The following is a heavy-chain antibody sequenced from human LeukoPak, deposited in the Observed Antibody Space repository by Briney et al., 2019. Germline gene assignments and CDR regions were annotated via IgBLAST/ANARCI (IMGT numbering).Heavy chain of an antibody. V-gene: IGHV3-74*01. CDR1: GFTYRRYW. CDR3: ARDQLELRRAYYYIMDV. CDR2: IKGDESYT. J-gene: IGHJ6*02. Sequence: PGGSLRLSCAASGFTYRRYWMHCVRQVPGKGLVWVARIKGDESYTFYADSVKGRFTISRDNSKNTLYLQMNSLRAEDTAVYYCARDQLELRRAYYYIMDVWGQGTTVTVSS. D-gene: IGHD1-7*01.